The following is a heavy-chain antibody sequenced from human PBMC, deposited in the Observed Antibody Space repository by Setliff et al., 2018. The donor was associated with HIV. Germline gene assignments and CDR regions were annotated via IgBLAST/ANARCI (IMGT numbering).Heavy chain of an antibody. CDR3: ARGRHYDSSGYYRGYFQN. CDR1: GFTFVDYA. V-gene: IGHV3-11*04. CDR2: INGYGKII. D-gene: IGHD3-22*01. J-gene: IGHJ1*01. Sequence: GGSLRLSCTPSGFTFVDYAVTWIRQAPGKGLEWVADINGYGKIIYYADFVEGRFTISRDNANRSLSLQVNTLRAEDTAVYYCARGRHYDSSGYYRGYFQNWGQGTLVTVSS.